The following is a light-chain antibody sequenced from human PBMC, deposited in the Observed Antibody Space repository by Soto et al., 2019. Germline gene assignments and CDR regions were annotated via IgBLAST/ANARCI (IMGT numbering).Light chain of an antibody. CDR1: SSDVGGYNY. V-gene: IGLV2-14*01. CDR3: SSYTSSSTPYV. J-gene: IGLJ1*01. CDR2: EVS. Sequence: QSVLTQPAPVSGSPGQSITISCTGTSSDVGGYNYVSWYQQHPGKAPKLMIYEVSNRPSGVSNRFSGSKSGNTASLTISGLQAEDEADYYCSSYTSSSTPYVFGTGTKVTV.